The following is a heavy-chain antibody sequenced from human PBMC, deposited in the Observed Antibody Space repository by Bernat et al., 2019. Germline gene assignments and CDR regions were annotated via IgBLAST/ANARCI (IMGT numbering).Heavy chain of an antibody. D-gene: IGHD3-9*01. J-gene: IGHJ3*02. CDR2: ISYDGSNK. CDR1: GFTISSYA. CDR3: ARDRYYDILTGNYAFDI. V-gene: IGHV3-30-3*01. Sequence: QVQLVESGGGVVQPGRSLRLSCAASGFTISSYAMHWVRQAPGKGLEWVAVISYDGSNKYYADSVKGRFTISRDNSKNTLYLQMNSLRAEDTAVYYCARDRYYDILTGNYAFDIWGQGTMVTVSS.